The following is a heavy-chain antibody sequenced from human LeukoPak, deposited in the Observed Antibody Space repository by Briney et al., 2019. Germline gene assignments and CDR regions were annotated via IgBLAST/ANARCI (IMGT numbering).Heavy chain of an antibody. CDR3: ARAHYYDSSGLDF. V-gene: IGHV3-48*04. CDR1: GFTFSSYS. CDR2: ISSSSSTI. Sequence: PGGSLRLSCAASGFTFSSYSMNWVRQAPGKGLEWVSYISSSSSTIYYADSLKGRFTISRDNAKNSLYLQMNSLRAEDTAVYYCARAHYYDSSGLDFWGQGTLVTVSS. J-gene: IGHJ4*02. D-gene: IGHD3-22*01.